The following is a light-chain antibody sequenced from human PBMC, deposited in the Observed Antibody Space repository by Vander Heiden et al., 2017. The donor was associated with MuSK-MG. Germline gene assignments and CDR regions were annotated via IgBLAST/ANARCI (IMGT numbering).Light chain of an antibody. CDR2: DVH. J-gene: IGLJ2*01. V-gene: IGLV2-14*03. CDR1: SSDVGTYDF. CDR3: SSYTTSGTLV. Sequence: QSALTQPASVSGSPGQSITISCTGTSSDVGTYDFVSWYQQHPDKAPQLIGCDVHDRPSGVSDRFSGSKSGSTASPTISGLQAEDDAHYFCSSYTTSGTLVFGGGTKLTVL.